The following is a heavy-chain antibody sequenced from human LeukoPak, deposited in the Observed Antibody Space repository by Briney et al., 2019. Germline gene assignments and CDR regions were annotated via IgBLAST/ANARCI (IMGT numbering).Heavy chain of an antibody. Sequence: PGGSLRLSCAASGFTFSSYSMNWVRQAPGKGLEWVSSISSSSSYIYYADSVKGRFTISRDNAKNSLYLQMNSLRAEDTAVYYCARDRGYSYGCRYWGQGTLVTVSP. CDR3: ARDRGYSYGCRY. J-gene: IGHJ4*02. V-gene: IGHV3-21*01. CDR2: ISSSSSYI. D-gene: IGHD5-18*01. CDR1: GFTFSSYS.